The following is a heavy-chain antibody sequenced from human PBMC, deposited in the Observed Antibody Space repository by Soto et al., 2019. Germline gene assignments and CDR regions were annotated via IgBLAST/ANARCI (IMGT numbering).Heavy chain of an antibody. J-gene: IGHJ6*02. CDR1: GGSFSGYY. Sequence: QVQLQQWGAGLLKPSETLSLTCAVYGGSFSGYYWSWIRQPPGKGLEWIGEINHSGSTNYNPSLKSRVTISVDTSKNQFSLKLSSVTAADTAVYYCATAGLYYYGSGSYSPYYYYGMDVWGQGTTVTVSS. CDR3: ATAGLYYYGSGSYSPYYYYGMDV. V-gene: IGHV4-34*01. D-gene: IGHD3-10*01. CDR2: INHSGST.